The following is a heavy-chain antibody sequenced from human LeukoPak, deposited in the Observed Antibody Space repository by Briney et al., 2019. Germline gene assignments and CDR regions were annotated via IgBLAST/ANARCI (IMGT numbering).Heavy chain of an antibody. J-gene: IGHJ4*02. D-gene: IGHD3/OR15-3a*01. CDR2: IYYSGST. Sequence: SETLSLTCTVSGGSISSSSYYWGWIRQPPGKGLEWIGSIYYSGSTYYNPSLKSRVTISVDTSKNQFSLKLSSVTAADAAVYYCARLEAEGLVITHWGQGTLVTVSS. CDR3: ARLEAEGLVITH. CDR1: GGSISSSSYY. V-gene: IGHV4-39*01.